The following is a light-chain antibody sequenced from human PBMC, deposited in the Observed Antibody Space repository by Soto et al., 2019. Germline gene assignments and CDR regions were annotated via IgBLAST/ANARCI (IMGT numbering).Light chain of an antibody. V-gene: IGKV1-39*01. J-gene: IGKJ2*01. CDR1: QSISTS. CDR2: ATS. CDR3: QQSHITPRT. Sequence: DIQMTQSPSSLSASVGDRITITCRASQSISTSLNWYQQKPGKGPQLLIFATSTLQSGVPSRFSGSGSGTESTPTITSLQPEDFATYYGQQSHITPRTFGRGTHLEI.